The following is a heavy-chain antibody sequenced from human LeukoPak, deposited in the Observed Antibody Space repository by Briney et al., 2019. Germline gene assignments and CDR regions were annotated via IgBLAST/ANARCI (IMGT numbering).Heavy chain of an antibody. CDR2: ISGSGGST. CDR1: GFTFSSYG. V-gene: IGHV3-23*01. Sequence: SGGTLRLSCAASGFTFSSYGMSWVRQAPGKGLEWVSAISGSGGSTYYADSVKGRFTISRDNSKNTLYLQMNSLRAEDTAVYYCARAGMYCSSTSCYADAFDIWGQGTMVTVSS. D-gene: IGHD2-2*01. J-gene: IGHJ3*02. CDR3: ARAGMYCSSTSCYADAFDI.